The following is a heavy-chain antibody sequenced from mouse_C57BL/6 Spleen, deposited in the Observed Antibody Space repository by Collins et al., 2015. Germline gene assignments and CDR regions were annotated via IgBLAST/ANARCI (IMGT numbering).Heavy chain of an antibody. D-gene: IGHD1-1*01. J-gene: IGHJ4*01. CDR2: INPNNGGT. V-gene: IGHV1-22*01. CDR3: TRGGLTTVEAPGATDY. Sequence: GYINPNNGGTSYNQKFKGKATLTVNKSSSTAHMELRSLTSEDSAVYYCTRGGLTTVEAPGATDYWGQGTSVTVSS.